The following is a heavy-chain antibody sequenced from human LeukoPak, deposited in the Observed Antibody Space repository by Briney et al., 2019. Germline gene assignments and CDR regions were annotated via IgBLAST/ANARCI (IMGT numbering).Heavy chain of an antibody. D-gene: IGHD2/OR15-2a*01. J-gene: IGHJ3*02. CDR1: GFTFSSYW. CDR3: ARFGSIVRAFDI. Sequence: GGSLRFSCAASGFTFSSYWMHWVRQAPGKGLVWVSRINSDGSSTSYADSVKGRFTISRDNAKNTLYLQMNSLRAEDTAVYYCARFGSIVRAFDIWGQGTMVTVSS. CDR2: INSDGSST. V-gene: IGHV3-74*01.